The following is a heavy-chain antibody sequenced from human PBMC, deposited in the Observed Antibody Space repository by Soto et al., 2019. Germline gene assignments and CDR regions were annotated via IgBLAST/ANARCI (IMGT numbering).Heavy chain of an antibody. CDR3: ARHGYYYYYMDV. J-gene: IGHJ6*03. CDR1: GGSISSYY. CDR2: IYYSGST. Sequence: PSETLSLTCTVSGGSISSYYWSWIRQPPGKGLDWIGYIYYSGSTNYNPSLKSRVTISVDTSKNQFSLKLSSVTAADTAVYYCARHGYYYYYMDVWGKGTTVTVSS. V-gene: IGHV4-59*08.